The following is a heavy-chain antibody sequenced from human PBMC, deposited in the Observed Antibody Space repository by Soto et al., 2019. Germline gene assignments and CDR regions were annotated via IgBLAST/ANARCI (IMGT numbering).Heavy chain of an antibody. J-gene: IGHJ6*02. Sequence: QVQLVESGGGVVQPGRSLRLSCAASGFTFSSYGMHWVRQAPGKGLEWVAVIWYDGSNKYYADSVKGRFTISRDNSKNTLYLQMNSLRAEDTAVYYCARNYDSSGTNYYYGMDVWGQGTTVTVSS. CDR2: IWYDGSNK. CDR1: GFTFSSYG. D-gene: IGHD3-22*01. CDR3: ARNYDSSGTNYYYGMDV. V-gene: IGHV3-33*01.